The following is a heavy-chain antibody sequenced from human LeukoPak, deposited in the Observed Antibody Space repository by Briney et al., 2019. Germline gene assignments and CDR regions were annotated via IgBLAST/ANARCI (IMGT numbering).Heavy chain of an antibody. CDR1: GFTFDDYG. D-gene: IGHD6-6*01. V-gene: IGHV3-11*04. J-gene: IGHJ4*02. CDR3: ARSEYSSSLLQFDY. CDR2: ISSSGSTI. Sequence: GGSLRLSCAASGFTFDDYGMSWVRQAPGKGLEWVSYISSSGSTIYYADSVKGRFTISRDNAKNSLYLQMNSLRAEDTAVYYCARSEYSSSLLQFDYWGQGTLVTVSS.